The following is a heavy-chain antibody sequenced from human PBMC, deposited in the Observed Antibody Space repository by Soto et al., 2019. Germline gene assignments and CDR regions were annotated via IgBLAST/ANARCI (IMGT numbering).Heavy chain of an antibody. CDR1: GGSINGGAYY. CDR2: ISYTGRT. J-gene: IGHJ5*02. V-gene: IGHV4-31*03. Sequence: LSLTCSVSGGSINGGAYYWGWIRQHPGKGLEWIGYISYTGRTYSNPSLQSRVTIALDMSESQFSLKLTSVTAADTAVYFCARVSATGTRWIDPWGQGTLVTVSS. D-gene: IGHD6-13*01. CDR3: ARVSATGTRWIDP.